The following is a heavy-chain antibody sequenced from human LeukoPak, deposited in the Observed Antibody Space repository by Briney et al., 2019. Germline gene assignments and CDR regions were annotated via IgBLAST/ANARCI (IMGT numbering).Heavy chain of an antibody. CDR3: ARIGYCSSTSCRNWFDP. V-gene: IGHV1-69*13. D-gene: IGHD2-2*01. CDR2: IIPIFGTA. Sequence: SVKVSCKASGGTFSSYAISWVRQAPGQGLEWMGGIIPIFGTANYAQKFQGRVTITADESTSTAYMELRSLRSDDTAVYYCARIGYCSSTSCRNWFDPWGQGTLVTVSS. J-gene: IGHJ5*02. CDR1: GGTFSSYA.